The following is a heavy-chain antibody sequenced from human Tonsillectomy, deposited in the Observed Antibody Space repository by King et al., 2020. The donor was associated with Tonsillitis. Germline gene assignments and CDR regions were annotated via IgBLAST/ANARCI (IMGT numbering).Heavy chain of an antibody. D-gene: IGHD3-9*01. V-gene: IGHV3-48*01. Sequence: VQLVESGGGLVQPGGSLRLSCSASGFTFSSYSMNWVRQAPGKGLEWISYIGINIDARSYADSVKGRFTISRDNARNSLYLQLNSLRAEDTALYYCARDKDWAFDYWGQGTLVTVSS. CDR2: IGINIDAR. J-gene: IGHJ4*02. CDR1: GFTFSSYS. CDR3: ARDKDWAFDY.